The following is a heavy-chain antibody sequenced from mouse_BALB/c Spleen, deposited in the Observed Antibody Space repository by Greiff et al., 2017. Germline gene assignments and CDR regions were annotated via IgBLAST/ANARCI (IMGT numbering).Heavy chain of an antibody. CDR3: ARSGYGSSPYYFDY. V-gene: IGHV1S135*01. J-gene: IGHJ2*01. CDR1: GYSFTSYY. Sequence: VQLQQSGPELMKPGASVKISCKASGYSFTSYYMHWVKQSHGKSLEWIGYIDPFNGGTSYNQKFKGKATLTVDKSSSTAYMHLSSLTSEDSAVYYCARSGYGSSPYYFDYWGQGTTLTVSS. D-gene: IGHD1-1*01. CDR2: IDPFNGGT.